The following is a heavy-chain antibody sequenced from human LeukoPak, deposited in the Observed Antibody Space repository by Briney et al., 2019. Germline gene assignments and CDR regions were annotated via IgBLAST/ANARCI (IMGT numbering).Heavy chain of an antibody. V-gene: IGHV3-23*01. J-gene: IGHJ5*02. D-gene: IGHD6-6*01. CDR1: GLTFSSYA. Sequence: GGSLRLSCAASGLTFSSYAMSWVRQAPGKGLEWVSAISGSGASTYYADSVKGRFTISRDNSKNTVYLQMNSLRGDDTAVYYCSAASSSYKWFDPWGQGTLVTVSS. CDR2: ISGSGAST. CDR3: SAASSSYKWFDP.